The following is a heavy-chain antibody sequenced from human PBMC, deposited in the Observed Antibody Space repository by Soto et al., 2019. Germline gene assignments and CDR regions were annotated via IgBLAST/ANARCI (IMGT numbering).Heavy chain of an antibody. D-gene: IGHD3-22*01. V-gene: IGHV1-24*01. J-gene: IGHJ6*02. CDR3: AKSIDFYGMDV. Sequence: ASVKVSCKASGYTFTTYDISWVRQAPGQGLEWMGRFDPEDGETMYADKLQGRITMTEDISTNTAYMELSSLRSEDTAVYYCAKSIDFYGMDVWGQGTTVTVSS. CDR2: FDPEDGET. CDR1: GYTFTTYD.